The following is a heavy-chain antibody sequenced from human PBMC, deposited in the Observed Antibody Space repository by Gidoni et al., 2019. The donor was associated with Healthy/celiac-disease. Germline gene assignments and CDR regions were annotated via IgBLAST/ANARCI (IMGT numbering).Heavy chain of an antibody. Sequence: EVQLLESGGGLVQPGGSLRLSCAASGFTFSSYAMSWVRQAPGKGLEWVSAISGSGGSTYYADSVKGRFTISRDNSKNTLYLQMNSLRAEDTAVYYCAKDTQYDILTGYYWRAFDIWGQGTMVTVSS. J-gene: IGHJ3*02. D-gene: IGHD3-9*01. CDR2: ISGSGGST. V-gene: IGHV3-23*01. CDR3: AKDTQYDILTGYYWRAFDI. CDR1: GFTFSSYA.